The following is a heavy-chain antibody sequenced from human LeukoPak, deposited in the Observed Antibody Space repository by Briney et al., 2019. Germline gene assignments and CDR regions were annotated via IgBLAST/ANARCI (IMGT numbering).Heavy chain of an antibody. CDR3: ARDWGTTRIDYCSGGSCYAGDY. J-gene: IGHJ4*02. CDR1: GFRFSSYD. Sequence: GGSLRLSCAATGFRFSSYDMHWVRQAPGKGLEWVAAISAEGDIQIYLDSVMGRFTISRDNSKNTLYLQMNSLRAEDTAVYYCARDWGTTRIDYCSGGSCYAGDYWGQGTLVTVSS. D-gene: IGHD2-15*01. V-gene: IGHV3-30-3*01. CDR2: ISAEGDIQ.